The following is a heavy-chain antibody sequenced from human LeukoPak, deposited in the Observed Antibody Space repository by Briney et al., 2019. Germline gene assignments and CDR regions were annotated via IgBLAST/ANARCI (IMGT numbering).Heavy chain of an antibody. CDR2: IHYSGST. J-gene: IGHJ5*02. V-gene: IGHV4-39*01. Sequence: SETLSLTCTVSGGSISSSSHSWGWIRQPPGNEVVWIASIHYSGSTDYNPSLKSRVTISVATSKNQLSLKLSSVTTADTAVYYCARKVVGPKGGFDPWGQGTLVTVSS. D-gene: IGHD1-26*01. CDR3: ARKVVGPKGGFDP. CDR1: GGSISSSSHS.